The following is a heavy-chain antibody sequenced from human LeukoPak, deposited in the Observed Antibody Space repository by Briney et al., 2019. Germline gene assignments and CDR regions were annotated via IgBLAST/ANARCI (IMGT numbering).Heavy chain of an antibody. V-gene: IGHV1-2*02. CDR3: ARDASGYSYGSFDY. Sequence: ASVKVSCKASGYTFTGYYMHWVRQAPGQGLEWMGWINPNSGGTNYAQKFQGRVTMTRDTSISTAYMELSRLRSDDTAGYYCARDASGYSYGSFDYWGQGTLVTVSS. CDR2: INPNSGGT. CDR1: GYTFTGYY. J-gene: IGHJ4*02. D-gene: IGHD5-18*01.